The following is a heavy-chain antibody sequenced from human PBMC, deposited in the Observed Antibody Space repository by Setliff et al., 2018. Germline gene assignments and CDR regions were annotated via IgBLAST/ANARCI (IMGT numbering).Heavy chain of an antibody. CDR2: NIPIPGIA. J-gene: IGHJ6*03. D-gene: IGHD6-6*01. CDR1: GGTISSYA. V-gene: IGHV1-69*10. CDR3: ARDRAARPPNSYYYYMDV. Sequence: GASVKVSCKASGGTISSYAISWVRQAPGQRLEWMGGNIPIPGIANYAQKFQGRVTITTDESTSTAYMELSSLRSEDTAVYYCARDRAARPPNSYYYYMDVWGKGTTVTVSS.